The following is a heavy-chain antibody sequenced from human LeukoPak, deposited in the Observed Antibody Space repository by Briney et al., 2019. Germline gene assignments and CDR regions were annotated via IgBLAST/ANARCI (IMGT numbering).Heavy chain of an antibody. CDR1: GFTVSSNF. CDR3: ARDPDPMFRGVMDVI. J-gene: IGHJ4*02. Sequence: GGSLRLSCAASGFTVSSNFMSWVRQAPGKGLEWVSVIYSGGSTYYADSVKGRFTISRDNSKNTLYLQMNSLRAEDTAVYYCARDPDPMFRGVMDVIWGQGTLVTVSS. D-gene: IGHD3-10*01. V-gene: IGHV3-53*01. CDR2: IYSGGST.